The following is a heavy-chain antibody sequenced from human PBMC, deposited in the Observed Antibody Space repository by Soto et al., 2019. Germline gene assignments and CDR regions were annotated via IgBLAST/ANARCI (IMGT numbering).Heavy chain of an antibody. D-gene: IGHD3-3*01. CDR2: IYWNDDK. J-gene: IGHJ6*02. Sequence: QITLKESGPTLVKPTQTLTLTCTFSGFSLSTSGVGVGWIRQPPGKALEWLALIYWNDDKHYSPSLKSRLTITKDTSKYQVVLTMTNMDPVDTATYYCAHKSITSFGVPWDVWGQGTTVNVSS. V-gene: IGHV2-5*01. CDR3: AHKSITSFGVPWDV. CDR1: GFSLSTSGVG.